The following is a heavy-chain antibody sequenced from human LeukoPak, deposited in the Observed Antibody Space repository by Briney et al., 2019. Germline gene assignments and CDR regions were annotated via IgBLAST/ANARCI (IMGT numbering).Heavy chain of an antibody. CDR1: GYTFTDYY. D-gene: IGHD3-9*01. Sequence: ATVKISCKASGYTFTDYYMHWVQQAPGKGLEWMGRVDPEDGETIYAEKFQGRVTITADTSTDTAYMELSSLRSEDTAVYYCARGVDILTGYTSYFDYWGQGTLVTVSS. CDR2: VDPEDGET. V-gene: IGHV1-69-2*01. J-gene: IGHJ4*02. CDR3: ARGVDILTGYTSYFDY.